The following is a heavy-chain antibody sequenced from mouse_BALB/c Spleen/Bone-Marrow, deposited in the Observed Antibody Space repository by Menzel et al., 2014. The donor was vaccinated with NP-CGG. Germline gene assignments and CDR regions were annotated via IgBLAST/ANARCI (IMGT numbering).Heavy chain of an antibody. J-gene: IGHJ2*01. CDR2: ISNGGGST. D-gene: IGHD2-1*01. CDR1: GFTFSSYT. Sequence: EVKVEESGGGLVQPGGSLKLSCAASGFTFSSYTMSWVRQTPEKRLEWVAYISNGGGSTYYPDTVKGRFTISRDNAKNTLYLQMSSLKSEDTAMYYCARQIYSPYFDYWGQGTTLTVSS. V-gene: IGHV5-12-2*01. CDR3: ARQIYSPYFDY.